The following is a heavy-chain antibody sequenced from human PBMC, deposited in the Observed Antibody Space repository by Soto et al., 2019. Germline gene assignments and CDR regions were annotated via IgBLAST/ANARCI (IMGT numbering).Heavy chain of an antibody. CDR2: IIPIFGTA. J-gene: IGHJ3*02. V-gene: IGHV1-69*13. Sequence: ASVKVSCKASGGTFTNYAFSWVRQAPGQGLEWLGGIIPIFGTADYAQKFQGRVTITADESTSTAHMELSSLRSEDTAVYYCARDGITMVRGVIEDDAFDIWGQGTMVTVSS. CDR3: ARDGITMVRGVIEDDAFDI. CDR1: GGTFTNYA. D-gene: IGHD3-10*01.